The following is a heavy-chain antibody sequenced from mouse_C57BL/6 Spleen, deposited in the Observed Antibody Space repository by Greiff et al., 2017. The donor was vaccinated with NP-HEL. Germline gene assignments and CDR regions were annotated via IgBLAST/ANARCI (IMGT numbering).Heavy chain of an antibody. CDR3: ARGINSVVAMDY. V-gene: IGHV1-77*01. J-gene: IGHJ4*01. Sequence: QVQLKQSGAELVKPGASVKISCKASGYTFTDYSINWVKQRPEQGLEWIGDIYPRNGSTNYNEKFKGKATLTVDKSSSTAYMQLNSLTSEDSAVYDCARGINSVVAMDYWGQGTTVTVSA. D-gene: IGHD1-1*01. CDR1: GYTFTDYS. CDR2: IYPRNGST.